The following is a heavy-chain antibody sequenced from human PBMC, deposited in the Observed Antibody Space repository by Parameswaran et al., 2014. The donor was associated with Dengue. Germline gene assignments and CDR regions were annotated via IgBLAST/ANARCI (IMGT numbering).Heavy chain of an antibody. CDR2: IYYSGST. V-gene: IGHV4-31*02. Sequence: VRQMPGKGLEWIGYIYYSGSTYYNPSLKSRVTISVDTSKNQFSLKLSSVTAADTAVYYCARALYYDFWSGYYNYYYGMDVWGQGTTVTVSS. J-gene: IGHJ6*02. D-gene: IGHD3-3*01. CDR3: ARALYYDFWSGYYNYYYGMDV.